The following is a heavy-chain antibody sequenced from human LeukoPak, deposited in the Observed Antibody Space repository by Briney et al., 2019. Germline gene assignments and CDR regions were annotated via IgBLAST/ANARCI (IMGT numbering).Heavy chain of an antibody. V-gene: IGHV1-46*01. D-gene: IGHD2-15*01. CDR1: GYTFTSYY. CDR3: AREDIVVVVAATPSPFDP. CDR2: INPSGGST. J-gene: IGHJ5*02. Sequence: ASVKVSCKASGYTFTSYYMHWVRQAPGQGLEWVGIINPSGGSTSHAQKFQGRVTMTRDTSTSTVYMELSSLRSEDTAVYYCAREDIVVVVAATPSPFDPWGQGTLVTVSS.